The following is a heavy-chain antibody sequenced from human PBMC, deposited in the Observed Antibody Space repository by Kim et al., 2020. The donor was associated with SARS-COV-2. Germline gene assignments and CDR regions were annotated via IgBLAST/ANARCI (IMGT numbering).Heavy chain of an antibody. V-gene: IGHV3-33*01. J-gene: IGHJ4*02. CDR3: ARDYGFGELLSDY. Sequence: YAYPVKGRFHISSDTSKNALYLQMNSQGAEDTAVYYCARDYGFGELLSDYWGQGTLVTVSS. D-gene: IGHD3-10*01.